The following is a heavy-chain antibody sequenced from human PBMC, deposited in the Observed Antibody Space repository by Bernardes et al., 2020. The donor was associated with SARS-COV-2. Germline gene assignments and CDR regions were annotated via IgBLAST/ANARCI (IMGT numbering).Heavy chain of an antibody. D-gene: IGHD3-16*01. CDR1: GFAFSTSA. Sequence: GGPLIRSCAASGFAFSTSAMSWVRQAPGKGLEWVSVISGSGGTTYYSVSVKGRFTISRDNSQNMLYLQMSSLRVEDTAVYFCAKDLIAGTLGGLPQTFDYWGQGTLVTVSS. CDR3: AKDLIAGTLGGLPQTFDY. CDR2: ISGSGGTT. V-gene: IGHV3-23*01. J-gene: IGHJ4*02.